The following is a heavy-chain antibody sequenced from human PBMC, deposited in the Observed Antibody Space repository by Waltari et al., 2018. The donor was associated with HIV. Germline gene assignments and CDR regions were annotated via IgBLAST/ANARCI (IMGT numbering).Heavy chain of an antibody. V-gene: IGHV1-69*06. CDR3: ARDQGSYYDSSGPARYFDL. Sequence: QVQLVQSGAEVKKPGSSVQVSCKDSGGTFRSYAISWVRQAPGQGIEWMGGIIPIFGTANYAQKFQGRVTITADKSTSTAYMELSSLRSEDTAVYYCARDQGSYYDSSGPARYFDLWGRGTLVTVSS. CDR1: GGTFRSYA. J-gene: IGHJ2*01. D-gene: IGHD3-22*01. CDR2: IIPIFGTA.